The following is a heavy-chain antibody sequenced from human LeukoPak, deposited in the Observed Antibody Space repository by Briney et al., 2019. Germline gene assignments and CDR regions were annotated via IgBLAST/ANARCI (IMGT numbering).Heavy chain of an antibody. CDR3: AKEREYYFDY. J-gene: IGHJ4*02. Sequence: GGSLRLSCTASGLTFSNFGMHWVRQAPGKGLEWVAVISYDGSKKYYADSVKGRFTISRDNSKNTLYLQMNSLRAEDTAVYYCAKEREYYFDYWGQGTLVSVPS. CDR1: GLTFSNFG. CDR2: ISYDGSKK. V-gene: IGHV3-30*18. D-gene: IGHD3-10*01.